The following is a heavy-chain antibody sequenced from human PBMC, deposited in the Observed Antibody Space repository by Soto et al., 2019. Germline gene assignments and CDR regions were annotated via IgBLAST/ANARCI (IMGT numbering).Heavy chain of an antibody. D-gene: IGHD3-10*01. V-gene: IGHV1-18*01. CDR2: ISAHNGNT. CDR1: GYDFTTYG. Sequence: QVHLVQSGAEVKKPGASVKVSCKGSGYDFTTYGITWVRQAPGQGLEWMAWISAHNGNTDYAQKLQGRVTVTGDTATSTAYMELRRLRSDDTAMYYCVRGSYGDYCGQGALVTVSS. J-gene: IGHJ4*02. CDR3: VRGSYGDY.